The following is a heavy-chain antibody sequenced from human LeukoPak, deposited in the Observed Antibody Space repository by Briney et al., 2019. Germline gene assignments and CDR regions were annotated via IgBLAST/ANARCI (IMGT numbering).Heavy chain of an antibody. J-gene: IGHJ4*02. V-gene: IGHV4-59*13. CDR2: IYYSGTT. CDR1: GGSISSYY. CDR3: ARDRTVTTPEV. Sequence: PSETLSLTCTVSGGSISSYYWSWIRQPPGKELELIGYIYYSGTTNYNPSLEGRVTISVDTSKNQFSLKLSSVTAADTAVYYCARDRTVTTPEVWGQGTLVTVSS. D-gene: IGHD4-17*01.